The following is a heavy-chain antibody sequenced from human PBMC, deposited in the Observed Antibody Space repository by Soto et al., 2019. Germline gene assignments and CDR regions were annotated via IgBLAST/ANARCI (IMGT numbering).Heavy chain of an antibody. CDR2: IIPIFGTA. V-gene: IGHV1-69*12. CDR3: ARDRRDYVWGS. J-gene: IGHJ3*01. Sequence: QVQLVQSGAEVKKPGSSVKVSCNASGVTFSSYAMSWVRQAPGQGLEWMGGIIPIFGTANYAQKFQGRVTITADESTSTAYMELSSLRSEDTDVSYCARDRRDYVWGSWGQGTMVTVSS. D-gene: IGHD3-16*01. CDR1: GVTFSSYA.